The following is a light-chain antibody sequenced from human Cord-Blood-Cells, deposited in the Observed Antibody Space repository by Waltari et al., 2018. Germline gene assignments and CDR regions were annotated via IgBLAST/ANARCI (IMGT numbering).Light chain of an antibody. V-gene: IGKV3-20*01. J-gene: IGKJ4*01. Sequence: EIVLTQSPGTLSLSPGERATLSCRASQSVSSIYLAWYQQKPGQAPRLLIYGASSRATGIPDRFSGSGSGTDFTLTISRLEPEDFAVYYCQQYGSSPFGGGTKVEIK. CDR2: GAS. CDR1: QSVSSIY. CDR3: QQYGSSP.